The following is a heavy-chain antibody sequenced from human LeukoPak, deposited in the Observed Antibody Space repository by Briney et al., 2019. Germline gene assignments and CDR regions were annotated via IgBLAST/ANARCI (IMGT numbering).Heavy chain of an antibody. CDR2: IYYSGST. Sequence: SETLSLTCTVSGGSISNYYWSWIRQPPGKGLEWIGYIYYSGSTNYNPSLESRVTISVDTSKNQFSLKLDSVTAADTAVYYCARGRSGSYHSPFDYWGQGTLVTVST. CDR3: ARGRSGSYHSPFDY. D-gene: IGHD1-26*01. J-gene: IGHJ4*02. CDR1: GGSISNYY. V-gene: IGHV4-59*13.